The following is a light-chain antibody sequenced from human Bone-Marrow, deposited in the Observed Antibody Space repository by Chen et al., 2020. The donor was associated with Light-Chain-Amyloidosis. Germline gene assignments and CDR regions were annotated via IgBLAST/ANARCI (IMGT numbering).Light chain of an antibody. CDR2: EVS. J-gene: IGLJ3*02. Sequence: QSALTQPASVSGSPGQASRISCSGTSSDVGRYNYVSWFQHHPGKAPKLMIYEVSNRPSGVSNRFSGSKSGNTASLTISGLQTEDEADYYCISYTSSSTWVFGGGTKLTVL. V-gene: IGLV2-14*01. CDR3: ISYTSSSTWV. CDR1: SSDVGRYNY.